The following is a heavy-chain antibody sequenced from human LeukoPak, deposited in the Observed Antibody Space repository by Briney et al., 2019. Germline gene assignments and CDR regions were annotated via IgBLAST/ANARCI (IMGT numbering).Heavy chain of an antibody. D-gene: IGHD3-22*01. J-gene: IGHJ4*02. V-gene: IGHV3-21*01. CDR3: ARGPYYDSSGYFDY. CDR2: ISGSGSTT. CDR1: GFSFSSHG. Sequence: GGSLRLSCAASGFSFSSHGMSWVRQAPGRGLEWVSAISGSGSTTYYADSVKGRFTISRDNAKNSLYLQMNSLRAEDTAVYYCARGPYYDSSGYFDYWGQGTLVTVSS.